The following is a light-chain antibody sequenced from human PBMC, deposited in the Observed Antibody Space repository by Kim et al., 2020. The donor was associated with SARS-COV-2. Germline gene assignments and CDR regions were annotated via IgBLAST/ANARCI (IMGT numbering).Light chain of an antibody. CDR2: WAS. CDR3: QQYYTTPFT. CDR1: QSVLYSSNNKNR. J-gene: IGKJ3*01. Sequence: DIVMTQSPDSLAVSLGERATINCKSSQSVLYSSNNKNRLTWYQQKPGQPPKVLIYWASTRESGVPDRFSGSGSGTDFTLTISSLQAEDVAVYYCQQYYTTPFTFGPGTKVDIK. V-gene: IGKV4-1*01.